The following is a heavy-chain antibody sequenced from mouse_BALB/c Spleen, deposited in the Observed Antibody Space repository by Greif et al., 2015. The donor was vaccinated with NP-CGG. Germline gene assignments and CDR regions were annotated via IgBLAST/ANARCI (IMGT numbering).Heavy chain of an antibody. J-gene: IGHJ1*01. CDR2: ISNLAYSI. Sequence: EVKVVESGGGLVQPGGSRKLSCAASGFTFSDYGMAWVRQAPGKGPECVAFISNLAYSIYYADTVTGRFTISRENAKNTLYLEMSSLRSEDTAMYYCARDYYGSSYWYFDVWGAGTTVTVSS. CDR3: ARDYYGSSYWYFDV. CDR1: GFTFSDYG. D-gene: IGHD1-1*01. V-gene: IGHV5-15*02.